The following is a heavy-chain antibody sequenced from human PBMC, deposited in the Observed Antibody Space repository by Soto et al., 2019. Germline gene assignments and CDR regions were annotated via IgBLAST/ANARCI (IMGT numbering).Heavy chain of an antibody. J-gene: IGHJ6*02. D-gene: IGHD3-22*01. V-gene: IGHV3-23*01. CDR1: GFTFSSYA. Sequence: GGSLRLSCAASGFTFSSYAMSWVRQAPGKGLEWVSAISGSGGSTYYADSVKGRFTISRDNSKNTLYLQMNSLRAEDTAVYYCAKGVRITMIVVVPYYYGMDVCGQGTTVTVSS. CDR3: AKGVRITMIVVVPYYYGMDV. CDR2: ISGSGGST.